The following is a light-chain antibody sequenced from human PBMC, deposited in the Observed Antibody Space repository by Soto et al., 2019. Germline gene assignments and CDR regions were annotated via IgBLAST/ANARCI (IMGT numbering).Light chain of an antibody. CDR2: GAS. CDR1: QRVSSSN. V-gene: IGKV3-20*01. J-gene: IGKJ1*01. Sequence: EIVLTQSPGTLSLSPGERATLSCRASQRVSSSNLAWYQQKPGQAPRLLIFGASSRATGIPDRFSGSPSGTDFTLTISRLEPEDFAVYYCQQYNNWPWTFGQGTKVDIK. CDR3: QQYNNWPWT.